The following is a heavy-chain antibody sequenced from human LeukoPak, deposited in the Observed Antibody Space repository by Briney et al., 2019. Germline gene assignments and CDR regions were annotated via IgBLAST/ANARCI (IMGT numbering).Heavy chain of an antibody. Sequence: PETLSLTCTVSGGSISSYYWSWIRQSPEKGLEWIGYIHYSGSTNYNPSLKSRVTISVDRPKNQFSLKLSPVTAADTAVYYCARVLGSSGFYYFDCWGQGTLVTVSS. D-gene: IGHD3-22*01. CDR3: ARVLGSSGFYYFDC. V-gene: IGHV4-59*01. CDR1: GGSISSYY. CDR2: IHYSGST. J-gene: IGHJ4*02.